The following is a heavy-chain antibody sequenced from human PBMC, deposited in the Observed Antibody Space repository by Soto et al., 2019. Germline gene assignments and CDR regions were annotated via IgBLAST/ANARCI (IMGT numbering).Heavy chain of an antibody. CDR3: ARDLSSGSPTSDY. V-gene: IGHV3-64*01. CDR2: ISSYGGST. Sequence: PGGSLRLSCAASGFTFSSYAMHWVRQAPGKGLEYVSAISSYGGSTYYANSVKGRFTISRDNAKNSLYLQMNSLRAEDTAVYYCARDLSSGSPTSDYWGQGTLVTVSS. CDR1: GFTFSSYA. J-gene: IGHJ4*02. D-gene: IGHD3-22*01.